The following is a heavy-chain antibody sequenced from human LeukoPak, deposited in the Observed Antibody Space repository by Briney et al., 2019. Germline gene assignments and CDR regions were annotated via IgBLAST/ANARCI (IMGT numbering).Heavy chain of an antibody. V-gene: IGHV4-59*01. D-gene: IGHD3-22*01. Sequence: SETLSLTCTVSGGSISGYYWSWIRQPPGKGLEWIGYIYYSESTNYNPSLKSRVTISVDTSKNQISLELSSVTAADTAVYYCARDGEVEDSSGYIWFDPWGQGTLVTVSS. CDR2: IYYSEST. J-gene: IGHJ5*02. CDR3: ARDGEVEDSSGYIWFDP. CDR1: GGSISGYY.